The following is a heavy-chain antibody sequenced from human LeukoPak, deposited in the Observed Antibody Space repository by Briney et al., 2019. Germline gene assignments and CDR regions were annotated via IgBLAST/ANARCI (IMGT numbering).Heavy chain of an antibody. D-gene: IGHD3-22*01. CDR3: ARAPKQDSSGYLYDY. Sequence: SETLSLTCTVSGGSISSGGYYWSWIRQPPGKGLEWIGYIYYSGSTYYNPSLKSRVTISVDTSKNQFSLKLSSVTAADTAVYYCARAPKQDSSGYLYDYWGQGTLVTVSS. CDR1: GGSISSGGYY. J-gene: IGHJ4*02. CDR2: IYYSGST. V-gene: IGHV4-31*03.